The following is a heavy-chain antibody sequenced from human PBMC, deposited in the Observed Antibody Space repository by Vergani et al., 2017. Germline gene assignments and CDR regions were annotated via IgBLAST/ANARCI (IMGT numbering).Heavy chain of an antibody. Sequence: EVQLLESGGGLVQPGGSLRLSCAGSGFKFRSHAMSWVRQAPGKGLEWVSHISESGDSTYYADSVKGRFTISRDNSKKKLYLQMNSLRAEDTAAYFCAKELFYYDSSGYSNWYFDLWGRGTLVTVSS. CDR2: ISESGDST. V-gene: IGHV3-23*01. CDR3: AKELFYYDSSGYSNWYFDL. CDR1: GFKFRSHA. D-gene: IGHD3-22*01. J-gene: IGHJ2*01.